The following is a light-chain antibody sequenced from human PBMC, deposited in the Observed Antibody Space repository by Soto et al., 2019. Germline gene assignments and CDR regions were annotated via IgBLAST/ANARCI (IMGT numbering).Light chain of an antibody. CDR3: QQYDDWPET. Sequence: EKVMTQSPATLSVSPGERATLSCRASQSVSSNLAWYQQKPGQAPRLLIYDASTRATGIPARCSGSGSGTEFTLTISSLQSEDLVVYYCQQYDDWPETFGHGTKVDIK. J-gene: IGKJ1*01. V-gene: IGKV3-15*01. CDR2: DAS. CDR1: QSVSSN.